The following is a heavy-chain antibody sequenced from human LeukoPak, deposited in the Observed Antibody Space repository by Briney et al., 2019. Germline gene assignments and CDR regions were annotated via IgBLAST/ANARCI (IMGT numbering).Heavy chain of an antibody. CDR3: AGGGGSWVNFHY. D-gene: IGHD6-13*01. Sequence: SETLSLTCTVAGGSISTYYWTWIRQPPGKGLEWIGYFYNSGNINYNPSLKSRVTISVDTSKKHLSLNLKSVTAADTAVYYCAGGGGSWVNFHYWARGIRVSVSS. CDR2: FYNSGNI. J-gene: IGHJ4*02. V-gene: IGHV4-59*13. CDR1: GGSISTYY.